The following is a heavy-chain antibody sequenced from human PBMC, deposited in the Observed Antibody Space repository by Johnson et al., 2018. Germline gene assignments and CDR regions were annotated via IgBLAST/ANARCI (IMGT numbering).Heavy chain of an antibody. V-gene: IGHV3-64*01. D-gene: IGHD5-18*01. J-gene: IGHJ3*02. Sequence: VQLVESGGGLVQPGGSLRLSCAASGFIFSNYGMHWVRQVPGKGPEYVSAINENGGGTYYANSVKGRFTISRDNSKNTLYLHMGSLRVEDMGVYYCARVGYTSYVYWGDACDIWGQGTMVTVSS. CDR2: INENGGGT. CDR3: ARVGYTSYVYWGDACDI. CDR1: GFIFSNYG.